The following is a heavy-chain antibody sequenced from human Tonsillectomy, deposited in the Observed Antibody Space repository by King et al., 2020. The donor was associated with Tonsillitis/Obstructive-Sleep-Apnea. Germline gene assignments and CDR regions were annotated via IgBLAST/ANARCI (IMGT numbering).Heavy chain of an antibody. V-gene: IGHV3-30*04. J-gene: IGHJ4*02. CDR1: GFTFSSYV. CDR3: ARDKTSGDSIGLDY. CDR2: ISYDGSNK. D-gene: IGHD3-22*01. Sequence: QLVQSGGGVVQPGRSLRLSCAASGFTFSSYVMHWVRQAPGKGLEWVALISYDGSNKYYADSVKGRFTISRGSSKNTLYLQMNSLRAEETAVDYCARDKTSGDSIGLDYWGQGTLVTVAS.